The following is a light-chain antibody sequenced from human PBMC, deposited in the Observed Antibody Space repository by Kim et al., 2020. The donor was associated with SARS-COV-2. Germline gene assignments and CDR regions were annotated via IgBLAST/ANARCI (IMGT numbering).Light chain of an antibody. CDR1: SSDVGHYNS. Sequence: GQSVTISCPGTSSDVGHYNSVSWYQQHPGKAPKLMIYGVYKRPSGVPDRFSGSKSGNTASLTVSGLQAEDEADYYCSSYAGSDNYVFGTGTKVTVL. J-gene: IGLJ1*01. CDR2: GVY. CDR3: SSYAGSDNYV. V-gene: IGLV2-8*01.